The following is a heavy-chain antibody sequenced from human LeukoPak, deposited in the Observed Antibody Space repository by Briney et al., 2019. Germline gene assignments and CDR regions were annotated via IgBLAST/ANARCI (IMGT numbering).Heavy chain of an antibody. CDR1: GGSISSGGYY. CDR2: IYYSGST. V-gene: IGHV4-31*03. CDR3: ASSGVYYYDSSGYPDAFDI. J-gene: IGHJ3*02. D-gene: IGHD3-22*01. Sequence: PSQTLSLTCTVSGGSISSGGYYWSWIRQHPGKGLEWIGYIYYSGSTYYNPSLKSRVTISVDTSKNQFSLKLSSVTAVDTAVYYCASSGVYYYDSSGYPDAFDIWGQGTMVTVSS.